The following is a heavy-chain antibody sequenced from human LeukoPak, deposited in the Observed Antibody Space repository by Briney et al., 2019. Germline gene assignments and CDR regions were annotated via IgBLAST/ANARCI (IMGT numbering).Heavy chain of an antibody. Sequence: PSETLSLTCTVSGGSISSYYWSWIRQPPGKGLEWIGYIYYSGSTNYNPSLKSRVTISVDTSKNQFSLKLSSVTAADTAVYFCARGQVEMATIYYFDYWGQGTLVTVSS. D-gene: IGHD5-24*01. J-gene: IGHJ4*02. CDR1: GGSISSYY. CDR3: ARGQVEMATIYYFDY. V-gene: IGHV4-59*01. CDR2: IYYSGST.